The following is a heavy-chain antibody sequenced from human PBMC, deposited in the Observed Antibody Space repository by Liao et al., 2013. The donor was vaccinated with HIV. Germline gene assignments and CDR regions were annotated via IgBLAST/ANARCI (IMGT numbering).Heavy chain of an antibody. D-gene: IGHD2-15*01. J-gene: IGHJ3*02. Sequence: QVQLQESGPGLVKPSETLSLTCTVSGGSISSYYWNWIRQPAGKGLEWIGRIYTSGSSNYNPSLKSRVTMSVDTSKNQFSLKLSSVTAADTAVYYCARAIVVVPGDTFDIWGQGTMVTVSS. CDR2: IYTSGSS. CDR3: ARAIVVVPGDTFDI. CDR1: GGSISSYY. V-gene: IGHV4-4*07.